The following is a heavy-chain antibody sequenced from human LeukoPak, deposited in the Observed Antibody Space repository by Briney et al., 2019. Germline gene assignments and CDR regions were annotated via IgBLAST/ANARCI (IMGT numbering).Heavy chain of an antibody. Sequence: PSETLSLTCAVYGGSFSGYYWSWIRQPPGKGLEWIGEINHSGSTNYNPSLKSRVTISVDTSKNQFSLKLSSVTAADTAVYYCARGRDGSGYYFRWYWFDPWGQGTLVTVSS. CDR2: INHSGST. J-gene: IGHJ5*02. D-gene: IGHD3-22*01. CDR1: GGSFSGYY. V-gene: IGHV4-34*01. CDR3: ARGRDGSGYYFRWYWFDP.